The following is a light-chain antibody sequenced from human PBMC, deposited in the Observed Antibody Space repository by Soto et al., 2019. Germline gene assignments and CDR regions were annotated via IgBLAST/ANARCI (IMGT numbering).Light chain of an antibody. Sequence: QSALTQPASVSGSPGQSITISCTGTSSDVGGYNYVSWYQQLPGKAPKLIIYDVSNRPSGISNRFSGSKSGNTASLTISGLQAEDEADYYCSSYTDRSVMFGGGTKLTVL. J-gene: IGLJ3*02. CDR1: SSDVGGYNY. CDR2: DVS. V-gene: IGLV2-14*03. CDR3: SSYTDRSVM.